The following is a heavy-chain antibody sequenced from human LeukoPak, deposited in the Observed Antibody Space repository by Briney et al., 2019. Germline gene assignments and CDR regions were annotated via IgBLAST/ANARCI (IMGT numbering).Heavy chain of an antibody. Sequence: ASVKVSCKASGGTFSSYSMNWVRQAPGKGLEWVSSISSSSSYIYYADSVKGRFTISRDNAKNSLYLQMNSLRAEDTAVYYCARDHSTVYWGQGTLVTVSS. V-gene: IGHV3-21*01. CDR1: GGTFSSYS. D-gene: IGHD4-17*01. J-gene: IGHJ4*02. CDR3: ARDHSTVY. CDR2: ISSSSSYI.